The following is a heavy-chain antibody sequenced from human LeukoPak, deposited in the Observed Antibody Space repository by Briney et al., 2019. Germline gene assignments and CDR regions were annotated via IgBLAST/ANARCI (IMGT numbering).Heavy chain of an antibody. V-gene: IGHV1-69*04. CDR2: ISPNLGTT. Sequence: SVKVSCNGSRGTSNSHAISWVRQAPGQGLEWMGRISPNLGTTNRAQNFQDRVTLTADKSTNTAYMELTSLTSDDTAVYYCAATNDGGGYQWGDFFDFWGQGTLVTVSS. J-gene: IGHJ4*02. D-gene: IGHD1-26*01. CDR3: AATNDGGGYQWGDFFDF. CDR1: RGTSNSHA.